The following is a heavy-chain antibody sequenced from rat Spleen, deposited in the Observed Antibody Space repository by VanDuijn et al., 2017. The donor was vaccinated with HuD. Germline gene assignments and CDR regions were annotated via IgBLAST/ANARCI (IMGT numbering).Heavy chain of an antibody. CDR1: GFIFSDYD. CDR3: TRHGGLRNWFAY. D-gene: IGHD1-11*01. Sequence: EVQLVEYGGDLVQPGRSLKLSCSASGFIFSDYDMAWVRQAPTKGLEWIASISTGGDIAYYRGSVKGRFTISRDDAKNTQYLQMDSLGSDDTATYYCTRHGGLRNWFAYWGQGTLVTVSS. CDR2: ISTGGDIA. J-gene: IGHJ3*01. V-gene: IGHV5S13*01.